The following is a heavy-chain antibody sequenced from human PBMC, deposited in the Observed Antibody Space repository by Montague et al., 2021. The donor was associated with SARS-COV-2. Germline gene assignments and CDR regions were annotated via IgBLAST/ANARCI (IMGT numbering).Heavy chain of an antibody. V-gene: IGHV4-61*01. Sequence: SETLSLTCTVSGASVRSGNSYWNWIRQPPGKGLEWIGYISDSGSTNYSPSLKSRVTISVDTSKNQLSLKVISATAADTAVYYCARFDYESCGYYYIYPDWGQGTLVTVSS. CDR2: ISDSGST. CDR3: ARFDYESCGYYYIYPD. J-gene: IGHJ1*01. D-gene: IGHD3-22*01. CDR1: GASVRSGNSY.